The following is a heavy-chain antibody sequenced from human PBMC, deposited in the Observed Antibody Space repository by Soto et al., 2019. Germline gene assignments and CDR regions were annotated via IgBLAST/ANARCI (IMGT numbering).Heavy chain of an antibody. CDR3: ARDQGAGQYGMDV. V-gene: IGHV1-18*01. Sequence: QVQLVQSGAEVKTPGASVKVSCKASGYTFTSYGVSWVRQAPGQGLEWMGWISAYNGDTNYAQKVQGRVTMTPDTSATTTYMELRSLRPDDTAVYYCARDQGAGQYGMDVWGQGTTVTVSS. J-gene: IGHJ6*02. CDR2: ISAYNGDT. CDR1: GYTFTSYG.